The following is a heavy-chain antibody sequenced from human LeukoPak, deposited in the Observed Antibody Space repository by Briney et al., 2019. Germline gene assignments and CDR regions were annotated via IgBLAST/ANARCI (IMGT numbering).Heavy chain of an antibody. V-gene: IGHV6-1*01. J-gene: IGHJ5*02. CDR1: GDSVSSNSVT. Sequence: SQTLSLTCAISGDSVSSNSVTWNWIRQYPSRGLEWLGRTYYRSTWYNDYAVSVRGRITVNPDTSKNQFSLHLNSVTPEDTAVYYCARRLTQYDCFDPWGQGIQVTVSS. CDR2: TYYRSTWYN. D-gene: IGHD2-2*01. CDR3: ARRLTQYDCFDP.